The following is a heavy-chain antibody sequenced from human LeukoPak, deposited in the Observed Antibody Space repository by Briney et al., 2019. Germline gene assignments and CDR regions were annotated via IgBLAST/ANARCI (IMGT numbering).Heavy chain of an antibody. D-gene: IGHD4-23*01. Sequence: GGSLRLSCAASGFTFSSYAMHWVRQAPGKGLEWVAVISYDGSNKYYADSVKGRFTISRDNSKNTLYLQMNSLRAEDTAVYYCARDRYGGGDYWGQGTLVTVSS. CDR1: GFTFSSYA. CDR2: ISYDGSNK. V-gene: IGHV3-30*04. J-gene: IGHJ4*02. CDR3: ARDRYGGGDY.